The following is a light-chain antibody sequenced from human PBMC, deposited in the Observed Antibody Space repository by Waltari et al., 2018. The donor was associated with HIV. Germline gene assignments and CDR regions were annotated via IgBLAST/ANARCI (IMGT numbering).Light chain of an antibody. Sequence: QSVLAQPRSVSGTPGQTVNISCSGSTSNVRNNSLYWYQQVKGVAPKLLIYRNNQRPSGVPDRFSGSKSGTSASLAISGLRTEDEAEYYCAVWDDRLSGRLFGGGTKVTVL. CDR1: TSNVRNNS. J-gene: IGLJ2*01. CDR3: AVWDDRLSGRL. CDR2: RNN. V-gene: IGLV1-47*01.